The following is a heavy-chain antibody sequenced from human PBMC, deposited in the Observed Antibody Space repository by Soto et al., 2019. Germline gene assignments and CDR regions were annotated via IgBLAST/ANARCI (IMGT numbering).Heavy chain of an antibody. CDR2: INHSGST. CDR1: GGSFSGYY. D-gene: IGHD1-7*01. CDR3: AKAPAYGTYDAFDI. V-gene: IGHV4-34*01. Sequence: SETLSLTCAVYGGSFSGYYWSWIRQPPGKGLEWIGEINHSGSTNYNPSLKSRVTISVDTSKNQFSLKLSSVTAADTAVYYCAKAPAYGTYDAFDIWGQGTMVTVSS. J-gene: IGHJ3*02.